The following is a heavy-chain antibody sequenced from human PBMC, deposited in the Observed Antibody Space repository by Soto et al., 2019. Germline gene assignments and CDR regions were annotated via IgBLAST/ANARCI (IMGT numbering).Heavy chain of an antibody. V-gene: IGHV3-21*01. D-gene: IGHD5-18*01. Sequence: GGSLRLSCAASGFTFSSYNMNWVRQAPGKGLEWVSSISGSSSYIYYADSVRGRFTISRDNAKNTLYLQMTSLRAEDTAVYYCARDYSFSLDYWGQGTLVTVSS. CDR1: GFTFSSYN. J-gene: IGHJ4*02. CDR2: ISGSSSYI. CDR3: ARDYSFSLDY.